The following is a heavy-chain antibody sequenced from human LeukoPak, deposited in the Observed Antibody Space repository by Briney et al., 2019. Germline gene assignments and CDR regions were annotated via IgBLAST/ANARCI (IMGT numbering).Heavy chain of an antibody. V-gene: IGHV3-21*01. CDR1: GLTFSSYS. J-gene: IGHJ4*02. D-gene: IGHD3-10*01. Sequence: PGGSLRLSCAASGLTFSSYSMNWVRQAPGKGLEWVSSISSSSSYIYCADSVKGRFTISRDNAKTSLYLQMNSLRAEDTAVYYCARGSYGSGSSDYFDYWGQGTLVTVSS. CDR3: ARGSYGSGSSDYFDY. CDR2: ISSSSSYI.